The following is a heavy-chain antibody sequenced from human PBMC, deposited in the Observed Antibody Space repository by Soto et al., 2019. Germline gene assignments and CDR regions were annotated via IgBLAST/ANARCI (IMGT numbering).Heavy chain of an antibody. CDR1: GFTFSSYA. CDR2: ISGSGGST. D-gene: IGHD2-2*01. CDR3: AKDRLIPAIPYYFDY. V-gene: IGHV3-23*01. Sequence: TGGSLRLPCATSGFTFSSYAMHLVRQAPGKGLEWVSAISGSGGSTYYADSVKGRFTISRDNSKNTLYLQMNSLRAEDTAVYYCAKDRLIPAIPYYFDYWGQGTLVTVSS. J-gene: IGHJ4*02.